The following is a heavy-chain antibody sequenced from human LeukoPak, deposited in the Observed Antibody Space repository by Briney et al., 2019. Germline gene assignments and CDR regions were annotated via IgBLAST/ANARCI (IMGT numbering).Heavy chain of an antibody. CDR2: IKEDESAK. CDR3: ARAVDVADY. Sequence: GGSLRLSCAASGFTFGSYSMNWVRQAPGKGLDWVANIKEDESAKFYADSVRGRFTISRDNAKNSVYLEMNNLRVEDTAVYYCARAVDVADYWGRGTLVTVSS. J-gene: IGHJ4*02. V-gene: IGHV3-7*01. CDR1: GFTFGSYS. D-gene: IGHD3-16*01.